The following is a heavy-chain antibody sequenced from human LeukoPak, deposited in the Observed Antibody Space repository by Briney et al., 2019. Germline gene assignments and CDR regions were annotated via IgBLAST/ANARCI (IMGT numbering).Heavy chain of an antibody. J-gene: IGHJ5*02. CDR1: GGSISSYY. Sequence: SETLCLTCTVSGGSISSYYWSWIRQPAGKGLEWIGRIYTSGSTNYNPSLKRRVTISVDTSKNQFSLKLNSVTAADAAVYYCASASGSYRSGWFDPWGQGTLVTVSS. V-gene: IGHV4-4*07. D-gene: IGHD1-26*01. CDR2: IYTSGST. CDR3: ASASGSYRSGWFDP.